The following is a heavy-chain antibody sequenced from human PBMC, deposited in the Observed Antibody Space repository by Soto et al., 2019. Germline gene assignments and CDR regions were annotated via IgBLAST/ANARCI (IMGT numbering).Heavy chain of an antibody. CDR3: ARELYSCGGDCPYYMDY. Sequence: ASVKVSCKTSGYTFTDYFVHWVRQAPGQGLEWMGIISLYHHSTSYAQKFQGRLTVTNDTSTTTVYMELSSLTSEDTAVYWCARELYSCGGDCPYYMDYWGQGTLVTVSS. CDR2: ISLYHHST. D-gene: IGHD2-21*02. V-gene: IGHV1-46*01. J-gene: IGHJ4*02. CDR1: GYTFTDYF.